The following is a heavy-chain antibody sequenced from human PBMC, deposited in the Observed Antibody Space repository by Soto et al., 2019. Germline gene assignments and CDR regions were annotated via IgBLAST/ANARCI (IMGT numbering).Heavy chain of an antibody. Sequence: SETLSLTCTVSGGSISSSSYYWGWIRQPPGKGLEWIGSIYYSGSTYYNPSLKSRVTISVDTSKNQFSLKLSSVTAADTAVYYCARQIAVAVPFDIWGQGTMVTVSS. V-gene: IGHV4-39*01. J-gene: IGHJ3*02. CDR3: ARQIAVAVPFDI. CDR1: GGSISSSSYY. CDR2: IYYSGST. D-gene: IGHD6-19*01.